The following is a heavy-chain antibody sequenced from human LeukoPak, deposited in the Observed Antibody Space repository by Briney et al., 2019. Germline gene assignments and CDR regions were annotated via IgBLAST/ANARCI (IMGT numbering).Heavy chain of an antibody. D-gene: IGHD6-19*01. J-gene: IGHJ4*02. CDR1: GFTFSSYS. Sequence: GGSLRLSCGTSGFTFSSYSMNWVRQAPGKGLEWVSSISSSSSYIYYADSVKGRFTISRDNAKNSLYLQMNSLRAEDTAVYYCARDLAVAGTASVYWGQGTLVTVPS. CDR3: ARDLAVAGTASVY. V-gene: IGHV3-21*01. CDR2: ISSSSSYI.